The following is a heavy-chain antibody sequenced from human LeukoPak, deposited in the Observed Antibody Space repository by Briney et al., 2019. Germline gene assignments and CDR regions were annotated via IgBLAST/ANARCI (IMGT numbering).Heavy chain of an antibody. D-gene: IGHD2-15*01. CDR1: GFTFSSYS. J-gene: IGHJ4*02. V-gene: IGHV3-33*08. CDR2: MWSDGDNR. Sequence: GGSPRLSCAASGFTFSSYSMNWVRQAPGKGLEWVAVMWSDGDNRYYADSVKGRFTISRDNSKNTLYLEMNSLRAEDTAVYYCVRDRCSGGSCRLFDYWGQGALVTVSS. CDR3: VRDRCSGGSCRLFDY.